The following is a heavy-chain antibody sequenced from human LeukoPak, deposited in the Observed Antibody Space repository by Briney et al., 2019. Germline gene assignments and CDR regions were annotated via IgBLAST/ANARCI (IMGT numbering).Heavy chain of an antibody. Sequence: GASVKVSCKASEYTFTNYYIHWVRQAPGQGLEWMGIINPRGGSTSYAQKFQGRVTMTRDTSTSTVYMELSSLRSEDTAVYYCARDPPPDSSGYLFDYWGQGTLVTVSS. V-gene: IGHV1-46*01. CDR1: EYTFTNYY. CDR2: INPRGGST. D-gene: IGHD3-22*01. CDR3: ARDPPPDSSGYLFDY. J-gene: IGHJ4*02.